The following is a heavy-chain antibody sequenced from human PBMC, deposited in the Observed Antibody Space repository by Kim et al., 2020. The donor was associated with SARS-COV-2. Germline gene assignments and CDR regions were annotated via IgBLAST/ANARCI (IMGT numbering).Heavy chain of an antibody. Sequence: GGSLRLSCAASGFTFSSYAMSWVRQAPGKGLEWVSSVSASGGSTYYADSVKARFTISRDNPKNSLYLQLSNLRAEDTALYYCAKGNRGYVAECDYWGRGTLVTVSS. CDR1: GFTFSSYA. CDR3: AKGNRGYVAECDY. D-gene: IGHD6-19*01. V-gene: IGHV3-23*01. J-gene: IGHJ4*02. CDR2: VSASGGST.